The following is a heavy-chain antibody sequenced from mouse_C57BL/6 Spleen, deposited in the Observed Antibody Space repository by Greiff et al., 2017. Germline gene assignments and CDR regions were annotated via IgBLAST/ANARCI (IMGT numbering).Heavy chain of an antibody. J-gene: IGHJ2*01. V-gene: IGHV1-55*01. CDR2: IYPGSGST. Sequence: VQLQQPGAELVKPGASVKMSCKASGYTFTSYWITWVKQRPGQGLEWIGDIYPGSGSTNYNEKFKSKATLTVDTSSSTAYMQLSSLTSEDSAVYYCARREDDYYGIDYWGQGTTLTVSS. CDR1: GYTFTSYW. D-gene: IGHD1-1*01. CDR3: ARREDDYYGIDY.